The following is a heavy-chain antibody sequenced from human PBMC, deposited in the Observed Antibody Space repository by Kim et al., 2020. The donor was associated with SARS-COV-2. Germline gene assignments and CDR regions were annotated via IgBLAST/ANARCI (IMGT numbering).Heavy chain of an antibody. CDR1: GGSISSYY. J-gene: IGHJ6*02. V-gene: IGHV4-59*01. CDR2: IYYSGST. Sequence: SETLSLTCTVSGGSISSYYWSWIRQPPGKGLEWIGYIYYSGSTNYNPSLKSRVTISVDTSKNQFSLKLSSVTAADTAVYYCARDLLSDYGDYYYGMDVWGQGTTVTVSS. D-gene: IGHD4-17*01. CDR3: ARDLLSDYGDYYYGMDV.